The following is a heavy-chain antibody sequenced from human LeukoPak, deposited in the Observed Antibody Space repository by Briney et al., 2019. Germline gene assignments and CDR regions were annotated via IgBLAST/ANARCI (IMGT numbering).Heavy chain of an antibody. D-gene: IGHD2-2*02. V-gene: IGHV1-2*02. Sequence: GASVKVSCKASGYTFTGYYMHWVRQAPGQGLEWMGWINPNSGGTNYAQKFQGRDTMTRDTSISTAYMELSRLRSDDTAVYYCARASVVPAAIHLDYWGQGTLVTVSS. CDR3: ARASVVPAAIHLDY. CDR2: INPNSGGT. J-gene: IGHJ4*02. CDR1: GYTFTGYY.